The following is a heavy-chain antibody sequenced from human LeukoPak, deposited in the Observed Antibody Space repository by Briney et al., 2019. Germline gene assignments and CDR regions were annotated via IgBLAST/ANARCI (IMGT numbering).Heavy chain of an antibody. CDR1: GGSISSSSYY. V-gene: IGHV4-39*07. CDR2: IYYSGST. J-gene: IGHJ4*02. Sequence: SETLSLTCTVSGGSISSSSYYWGWIRQPPGKGLEWIGSIYYSGSTYYNPSLKSRVTISVDTSKNQFSLKLSSVTAADTAVYYCARIGSGCSSTSCYTDWGESWGQGTLVTVSS. CDR3: ARIGSGCSSTSCYTDWGES. D-gene: IGHD2-2*02.